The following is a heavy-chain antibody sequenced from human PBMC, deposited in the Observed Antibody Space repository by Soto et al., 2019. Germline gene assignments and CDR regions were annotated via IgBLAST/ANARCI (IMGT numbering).Heavy chain of an antibody. J-gene: IGHJ6*03. Sequence: ASVKVSCKASGYTFTSYAMHWVRQAPGQRLEWMGWINAGNGNTKYSQKFQGRVTITRDTSPSTAYMELSSLRSEDTAVYYCARAELELVSIYYYYYMDVWGKGTTVTVSS. V-gene: IGHV1-3*01. D-gene: IGHD1-7*01. CDR3: ARAELELVSIYYYYYMDV. CDR1: GYTFTSYA. CDR2: INAGNGNT.